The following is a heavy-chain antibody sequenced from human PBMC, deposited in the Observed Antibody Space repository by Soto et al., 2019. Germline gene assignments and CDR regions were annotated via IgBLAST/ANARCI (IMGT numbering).Heavy chain of an antibody. Sequence: SETLSLTCTVSGGSISSYYWSWIRQPPGKGLEWIGYIYYSGSTNYNPSLKSRVTISVDTSKNQFSLKLSSVTAADTAVYYCARDKSYGGNHRFDYWGQGTLVTVSS. CDR3: ARDKSYGGNHRFDY. D-gene: IGHD4-17*01. CDR1: GGSISSYY. V-gene: IGHV4-59*01. CDR2: IYYSGST. J-gene: IGHJ4*02.